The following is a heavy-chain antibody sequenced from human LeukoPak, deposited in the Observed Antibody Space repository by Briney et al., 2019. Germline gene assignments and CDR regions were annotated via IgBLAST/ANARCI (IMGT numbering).Heavy chain of an antibody. CDR1: GGSISSYY. V-gene: IGHV4-59*01. D-gene: IGHD2-15*01. CDR3: GSKGYVLGTLDS. J-gene: IGHJ4*02. Sequence: SSETLSLTCTVSGGSISSYYWSWIRQPPGKGLEWIGYIYYSGSTNYNPSLKSRVTISVDTSKNQFSLKLSSVTAADTAVYYCGSKGYVLGTLDSGGGGTLVTVSS. CDR2: IYYSGST.